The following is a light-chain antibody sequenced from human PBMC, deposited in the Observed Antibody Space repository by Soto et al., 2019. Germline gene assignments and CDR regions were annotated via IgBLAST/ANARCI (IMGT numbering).Light chain of an antibody. V-gene: IGLV2-14*01. CDR2: DVS. CDR1: SSDVGGYNY. Sequence: QSGLTQPASVSGSPGQSITISCTGTSSDVGGYNYVSWYQQHPGKAPKLMIYDVSNRPSGVSNRFSGSKSGNTASLTISGLQAEDEADYYCSSYTSSSTLPSVFGTGTKVTVL. CDR3: SSYTSSSTLPSV. J-gene: IGLJ1*01.